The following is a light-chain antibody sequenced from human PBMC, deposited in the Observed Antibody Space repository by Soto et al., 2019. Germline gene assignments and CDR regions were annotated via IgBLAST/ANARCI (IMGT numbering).Light chain of an antibody. CDR2: AAS. Sequence: DIQMTQSPSSLSASVGDRVTITCRASQSISNYLNWYQQKPEKAPQLLIYAASSLKSGVPSRFSGSGSGTDFTLTISSLQAEDFATYYCQQSYSTPRTFGQGTKV. V-gene: IGKV1-39*01. CDR1: QSISNY. CDR3: QQSYSTPRT. J-gene: IGKJ1*01.